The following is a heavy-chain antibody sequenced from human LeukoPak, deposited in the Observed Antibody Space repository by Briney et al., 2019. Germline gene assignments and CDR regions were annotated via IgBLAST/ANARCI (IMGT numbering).Heavy chain of an antibody. Sequence: SETLSLTRTVSGGSISSYYWSWIRQPPGKGLEWIGYIYYSGSTNYNPSLKSRVTISVDTSKNQFSLKLSSVTAADTAVYYCARYGGPNDYYLDYWGQGTLVTVSS. D-gene: IGHD2-15*01. V-gene: IGHV4-59*01. CDR2: IYYSGST. CDR3: ARYGGPNDYYLDY. CDR1: GGSISSYY. J-gene: IGHJ4*02.